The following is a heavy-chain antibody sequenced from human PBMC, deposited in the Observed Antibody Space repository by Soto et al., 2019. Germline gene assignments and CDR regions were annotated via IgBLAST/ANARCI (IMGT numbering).Heavy chain of an antibody. V-gene: IGHV4-4*07. Sequence: SGTLSLICTVSGDSLSTYYWSWIRQPAGERLEWIGRIHDTGRTNYNPSLKSRVTMSVDTSKNQFSLRVNSVTAADTAVYYCARESVSVTYRFDSSGLGTLVTVSS. CDR1: GDSLSTYY. D-gene: IGHD3-10*01. J-gene: IGHJ4*02. CDR3: ARESVSVTYRFDS. CDR2: IHDTGRT.